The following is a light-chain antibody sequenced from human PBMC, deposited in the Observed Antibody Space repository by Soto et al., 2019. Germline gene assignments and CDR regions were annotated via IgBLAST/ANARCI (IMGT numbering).Light chain of an antibody. Sequence: QLVLTQSPSASASLGASVKLTCTLSSGHSSSAIAWHQQQPEKGPRFLMKLNSDGSHNKGDGIPDRFSGSSSGAERYLTISSLQSEDEADYYCQTWGTAIVVFGGGTKVTVL. CDR3: QTWGTAIVV. V-gene: IGLV4-69*01. CDR2: LNSDGSH. CDR1: SGHSSSA. J-gene: IGLJ3*02.